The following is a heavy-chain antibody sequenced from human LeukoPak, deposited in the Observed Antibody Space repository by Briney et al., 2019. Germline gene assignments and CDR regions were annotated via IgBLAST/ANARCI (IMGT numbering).Heavy chain of an antibody. D-gene: IGHD6-19*01. CDR1: GYTFTGYY. J-gene: IGHJ3*02. CDR3: ARSHSAWSHGAFDI. V-gene: IGHV1-2*02. Sequence: GASVKVSCKASGYTFTGYYMHWMRQAPGQGLEWMGWINPNSGGTNYAQKFQGRVTMTRDTSISTAYMALSRLRSDDTAVYYCARSHSAWSHGAFDIWGQGTMVTVSS. CDR2: INPNSGGT.